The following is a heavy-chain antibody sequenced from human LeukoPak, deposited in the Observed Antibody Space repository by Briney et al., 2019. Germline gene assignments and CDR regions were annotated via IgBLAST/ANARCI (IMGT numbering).Heavy chain of an antibody. D-gene: IGHD6-6*01. V-gene: IGHV4-38-2*01. CDR1: GYSISSGYY. CDR2: IYHSGST. J-gene: IGHJ6*04. CDR3: ARLRPPGGMDV. Sequence: SETLSLTCAVSGYSISSGYYWGWIRQPPVKGLEWIGSIYHSGSTYYNPSLKSRVTISVDTSKNQFSLKLSSVTAADTAVYYCARLRPPGGMDVWGKGTTVTVSS.